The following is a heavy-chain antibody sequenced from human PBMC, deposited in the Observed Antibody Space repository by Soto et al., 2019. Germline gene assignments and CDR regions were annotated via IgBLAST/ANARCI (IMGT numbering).Heavy chain of an antibody. V-gene: IGHV3-30-3*01. D-gene: IGHD5-12*01. CDR2: ISYDGSNK. J-gene: IGHJ4*02. Sequence: QVQLVESGGGVVQPGRSLRLSCAASGFTFSSYAMHWVRQAPGKGLEWVAVISYDGSNKYYADSVKGRFTISRDNSKNTLYLQMNRLRAEDTAVYYCARAYSTPLVVYSGYELPFVWGQGTLVTVS. CDR3: ARAYSTPLVVYSGYELPFV. CDR1: GFTFSSYA.